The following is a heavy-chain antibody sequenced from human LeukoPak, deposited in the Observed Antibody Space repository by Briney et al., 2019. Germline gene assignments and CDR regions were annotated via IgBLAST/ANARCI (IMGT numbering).Heavy chain of an antibody. CDR1: GFTFSSYA. J-gene: IGHJ1*01. Sequence: GGSLRLSCAASGFTFSSYAMSWVRQAPGKGLEWVSAISGSGGSTYYADSVKGRFTISRDNSKNTLDLQMNSLKTGDTAVYYCTMDYLSSDWGQGTLVAVSS. D-gene: IGHD2-2*03. CDR2: ISGSGGST. CDR3: TMDYLSSD. V-gene: IGHV3-23*01.